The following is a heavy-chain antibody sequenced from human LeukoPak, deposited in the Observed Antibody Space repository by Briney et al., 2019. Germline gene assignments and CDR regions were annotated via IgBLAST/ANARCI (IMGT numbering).Heavy chain of an antibody. Sequence: GGSLRLSCAASGFTFSSYAMSWVRQAPGKGLEWVSYISRSGSAIYYADSVKGRFTISRDNAKNSLHLQMNSLRAEDTAVYYCAELGITMIGGVWGKGTTVTISS. V-gene: IGHV3-48*03. CDR1: GFTFSSYA. CDR2: ISRSGSAI. J-gene: IGHJ6*04. D-gene: IGHD3-10*02. CDR3: AELGITMIGGV.